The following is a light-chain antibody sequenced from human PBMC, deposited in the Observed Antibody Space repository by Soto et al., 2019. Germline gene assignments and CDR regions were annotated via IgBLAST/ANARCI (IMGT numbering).Light chain of an antibody. CDR2: VNSDASH. CDR3: QTWGTGIRV. J-gene: IGLJ3*02. V-gene: IGLV4-69*01. CDR1: SGHNDYA. Sequence: QTVVTQSPSASASLGASVKLTCTLSSGHNDYAIAWHQQQPEKGPRFLMKVNSDASHTKGDGIPDRFSGSSSGTERYLTISSLQSEDEADYYCQTWGTGIRVFGGGTKVTVL.